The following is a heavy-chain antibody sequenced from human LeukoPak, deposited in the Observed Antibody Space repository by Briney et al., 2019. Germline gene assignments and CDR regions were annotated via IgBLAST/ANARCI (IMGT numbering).Heavy chain of an antibody. Sequence: GGSLRLSCAASGFTSSSYGMHWVRQAPGKGLEWVAVIWYDGSNKYYADSVKGRFTISRDNSKNTLYLQMNSLRAEDTAVYYCARELSPVEFDYWGQGTLVTVSS. CDR2: IWYDGSNK. J-gene: IGHJ4*02. CDR1: GFTSSSYG. V-gene: IGHV3-33*01. CDR3: ARELSPVEFDY.